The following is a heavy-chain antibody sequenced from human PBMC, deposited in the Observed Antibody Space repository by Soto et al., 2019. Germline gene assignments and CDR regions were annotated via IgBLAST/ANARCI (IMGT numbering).Heavy chain of an antibody. J-gene: IGHJ4*02. CDR3: AKERLARGADY. Sequence: EVQLLDSGGDSVQPGGSLRLSCAASGFTFANYAMTWVRQASGKGLEWVSTIGGVGGSTYYADSVRGRFTISRDNSKNTVYLQMNSLRAEDTAVYFCAKERLARGADYWGQGTLVTVSS. CDR1: GFTFANYA. CDR2: IGGVGGST. D-gene: IGHD6-6*01. V-gene: IGHV3-23*01.